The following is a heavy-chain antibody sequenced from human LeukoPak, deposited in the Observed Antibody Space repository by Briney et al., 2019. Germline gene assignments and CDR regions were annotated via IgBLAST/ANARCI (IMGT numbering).Heavy chain of an antibody. D-gene: IGHD3-22*01. Sequence: QPGGSLRLSCAASGFTFSNYWMHWVRQAPGQGLVWVSRIDNDGGGTSYADSVKGRFIISRDNAKNTLYLQMNSLRAEDTAVYYCSRDGYYSDSSGYYHVNWLDPWGQGTLVTVSS. V-gene: IGHV3-74*01. CDR2: IDNDGGGT. CDR1: GFTFSNYW. CDR3: SRDGYYSDSSGYYHVNWLDP. J-gene: IGHJ5*02.